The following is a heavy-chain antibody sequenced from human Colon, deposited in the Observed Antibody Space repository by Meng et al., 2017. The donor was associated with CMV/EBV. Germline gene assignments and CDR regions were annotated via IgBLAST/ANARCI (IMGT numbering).Heavy chain of an antibody. D-gene: IGHD1-26*01. CDR1: GFSFSTYW. CDR2: IKQDGSEK. Sequence: GEPLKISCAASGFSFSTYWMSWVRQAPGKGLEWVANIKQDGSEKHYVDSVEGRFTISRDNAKNSLYLQMDSLRADDTAVYYCARDQEWELLQANYGMDVWGQGTTVTVSS. V-gene: IGHV3-7*01. J-gene: IGHJ6*02. CDR3: ARDQEWELLQANYGMDV.